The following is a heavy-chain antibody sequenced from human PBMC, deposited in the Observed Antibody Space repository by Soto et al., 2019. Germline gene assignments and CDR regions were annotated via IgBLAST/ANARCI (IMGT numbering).Heavy chain of an antibody. CDR3: ARTHSSSFDY. D-gene: IGHD6-13*01. J-gene: IGHJ4*02. V-gene: IGHV3-30-3*01. Sequence: QVQLVESGGGVVKPGRSLRLSCAASGFTFSDYVMHWVRQAPGEGLEWVTLISYHGTKKYYADSVKGRFTISRDNSKNTLYLQMDSLRAEDTAVYYCARTHSSSFDYWGQGTLVTVSS. CDR2: ISYHGTKK. CDR1: GFTFSDYV.